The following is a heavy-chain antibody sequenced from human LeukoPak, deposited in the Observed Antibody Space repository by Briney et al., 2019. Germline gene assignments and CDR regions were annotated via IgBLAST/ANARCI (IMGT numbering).Heavy chain of an antibody. CDR2: INGGDYST. D-gene: IGHD3-10*01. Sequence: PRGSLRLSCAASGFTFSSSAMSWVCQAPGKGLQWLSSINGGDYSTYYADSVKGRFTISRDSSKNILYLQMNSLRTDDTAIYYCATANPTPRGINFDYWGQGNLVTVSS. CDR3: ATANPTPRGINFDY. J-gene: IGHJ4*02. V-gene: IGHV3-23*01. CDR1: GFTFSSSA.